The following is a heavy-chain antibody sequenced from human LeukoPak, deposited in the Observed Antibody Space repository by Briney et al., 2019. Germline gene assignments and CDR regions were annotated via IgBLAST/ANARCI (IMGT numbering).Heavy chain of an antibody. Sequence: SETLSLTCTVSGYSISSGYYWGWIRQPPGKGLEWIGSIYHSGSTYYNPSLKSRVTISRDTSKNQFSLKLTSVTTADTAVYYCARAGGVKTAALDLDYWGQGTLVTVSS. D-gene: IGHD6-25*01. J-gene: IGHJ4*02. CDR3: ARAGGVKTAALDLDY. CDR2: IYHSGST. V-gene: IGHV4-38-2*02. CDR1: GYSISSGYY.